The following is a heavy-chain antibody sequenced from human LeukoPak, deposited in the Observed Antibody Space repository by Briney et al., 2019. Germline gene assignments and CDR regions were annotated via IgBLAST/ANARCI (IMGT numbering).Heavy chain of an antibody. J-gene: IGHJ5*02. CDR1: GFPFGTYS. D-gene: IGHD2-2*01. CDR2: ISSSPPYI. V-gene: IGHV3-21*01. CDR3: ARDSSSSCCPLDL. Sequence: GGSLRLSCAASGFPFGTYSMNWVRQAPGKGLEWVSSISSSPPYIFYADSVKGRFTISRDNAKNSLYLQMNSLTVEGTAIYYCARDSSSSCCPLDLWGQGTLVTVSS.